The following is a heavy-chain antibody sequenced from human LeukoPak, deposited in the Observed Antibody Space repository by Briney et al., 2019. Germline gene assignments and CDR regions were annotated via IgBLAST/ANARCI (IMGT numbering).Heavy chain of an antibody. CDR1: GFTFSSYW. D-gene: IGHD3-22*01. CDR3: AKEALPYYYDSSGYC. J-gene: IGHJ4*02. V-gene: IGHV3-7*03. CDR2: IKQDGSEK. Sequence: GGSLRLSCAASGFTFSSYWMSWVRQAPGKGLEWVANIKQDGSEKYYVDSVKGRFTISRDNAKNSLYLQMNSLRAEDTAVYYCAKEALPYYYDSSGYCWGQGTLVTVSS.